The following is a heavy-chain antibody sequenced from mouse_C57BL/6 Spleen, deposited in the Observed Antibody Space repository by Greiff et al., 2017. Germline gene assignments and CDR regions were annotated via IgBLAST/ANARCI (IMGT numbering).Heavy chain of an antibody. J-gene: IGHJ3*01. V-gene: IGHV1-64*01. Sequence: QVQLQQPGAELVKPGASVKLSCKASGYTFTSYWMHWVKQRPGQGLEWIGMIHPNSGSANYNEKFKSKATLTVDKSSSTAYLQLSSLTSVDSAVXDSARSFNCERFAYWGQGTLVTVSA. D-gene: IGHD4-1*01. CDR1: GYTFTSYW. CDR2: IHPNSGSA. CDR3: ARSFNCERFAY.